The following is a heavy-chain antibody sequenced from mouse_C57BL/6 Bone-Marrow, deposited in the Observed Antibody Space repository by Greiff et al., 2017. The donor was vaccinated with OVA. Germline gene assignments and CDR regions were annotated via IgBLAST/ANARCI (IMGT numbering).Heavy chain of an antibody. J-gene: IGHJ2*01. CDR3: ARQRPFDY. CDR1: GYTFTSYW. Sequence: QVQLQQPGAELVRPGTSVKLSCKASGYTFTSYWMHWVKQRPGQGLEWIGVIDPSDSYTNYNQKFKGKATLTVDTSSSTAYMQLSSLTSEDSAVYYSARQRPFDYWGQGTTLTVSS. V-gene: IGHV1-59*01. CDR2: IDPSDSYT.